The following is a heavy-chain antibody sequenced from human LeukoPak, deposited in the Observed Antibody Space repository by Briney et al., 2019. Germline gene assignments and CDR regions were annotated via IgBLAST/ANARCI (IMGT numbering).Heavy chain of an antibody. Sequence: ASVKVSCKASGGTFSSYAISWVRQAPGQGLEWMGGIIPIFGTANYAQKFQGRVTITADESTSTAYMELSSLRSEDTAVYYCARDSNSGRREKIFDYWGQGTLVTVSS. CDR2: IIPIFGTA. CDR3: ARDSNSGRREKIFDY. D-gene: IGHD1-7*01. V-gene: IGHV1-69*13. CDR1: GGTFSSYA. J-gene: IGHJ4*02.